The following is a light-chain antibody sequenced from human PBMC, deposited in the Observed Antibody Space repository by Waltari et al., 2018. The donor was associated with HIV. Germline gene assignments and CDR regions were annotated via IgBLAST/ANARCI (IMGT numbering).Light chain of an antibody. CDR2: AAS. CDR1: QGISSY. J-gene: IGKJ5*01. CDR3: QQLNSYPGIT. V-gene: IGKV1-9*01. Sequence: DIQLTQSPSFLSASVGDRVTITCRASQGISSYLAWYQQKAGKAPKLLMYAASTLQSGVPSRFSGSGSGTDFTLTISSLQPEDFATYYCQQLNSYPGITFGQGTRLEIK.